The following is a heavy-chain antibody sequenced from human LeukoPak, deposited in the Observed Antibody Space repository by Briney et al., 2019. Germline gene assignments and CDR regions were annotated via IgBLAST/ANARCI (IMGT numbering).Heavy chain of an antibody. J-gene: IGHJ3*01. CDR3: ARASGGGQTSFDF. CDR2: INPTSGDT. D-gene: IGHD3-16*01. V-gene: IGHV1-2*02. Sequence: GASVKVSCKASGYRFTAYSMHWVRQAPGRGLEWMGWINPTSGDTKSAQNFQARVTMPRDTSISTVYLELSSLRSDDTAVFYCARASGGGQTSFDFWGQGTVVTVSS. CDR1: GYRFTAYS.